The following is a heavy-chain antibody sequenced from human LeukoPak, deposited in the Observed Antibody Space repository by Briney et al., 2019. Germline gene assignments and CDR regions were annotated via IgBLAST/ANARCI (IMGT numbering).Heavy chain of an antibody. Sequence: GGSLRLSCAASGFTFDYYGMSWVRQAPGKGLEWVSTISGTGGTTYYADSVKGRFTISRDNSKSSLYLQLNSLRAEDTATYYCAKGQPPYCTSDTCHRFDWFDPWGQGTLVTVSS. CDR3: AKGQPPYCTSDTCHRFDWFDP. J-gene: IGHJ5*02. CDR1: GFTFDYYG. V-gene: IGHV3-23*01. CDR2: ISGTGGTT. D-gene: IGHD2-8*02.